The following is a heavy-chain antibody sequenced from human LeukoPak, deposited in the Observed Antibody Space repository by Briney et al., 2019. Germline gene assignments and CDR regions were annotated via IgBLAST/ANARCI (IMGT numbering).Heavy chain of an antibody. J-gene: IGHJ4*02. V-gene: IGHV3-20*04. D-gene: IGHD1/OR15-1a*01. CDR1: GFNFDDYD. CDR3: ARDLSSNWNNLAY. Sequence: PGGSLRLSCAASGFNFDDYDMSWVRQAPRKGLEWVAGINWSGDNTFYADSVKGRFTISRDNTKKTLYLQMNNLRGEDTATYYCARDLSSNWNNLAYWGQGTLVTVSS. CDR2: INWSGDNT.